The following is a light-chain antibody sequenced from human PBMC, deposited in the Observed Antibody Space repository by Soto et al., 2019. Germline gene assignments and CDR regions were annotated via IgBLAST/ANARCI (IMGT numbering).Light chain of an antibody. Sequence: QSVLTQPPSAAATPGQRVTLSCSGSSSNIGSNTVNWYQQFPGTAPKLLIYTNNQRPSGVPDRFSGSKSGTSASLAISGLQSEDEAAYYCAAWHDRRNGYVFGTGTKLTVL. V-gene: IGLV1-44*01. J-gene: IGLJ1*01. CDR2: TNN. CDR3: AAWHDRRNGYV. CDR1: SSNIGSNT.